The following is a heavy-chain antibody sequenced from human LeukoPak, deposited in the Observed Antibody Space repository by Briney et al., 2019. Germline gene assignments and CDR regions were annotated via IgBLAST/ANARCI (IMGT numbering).Heavy chain of an antibody. Sequence: PSETPSLTCADYVGSFRGYYWSWIRQPPGKGLEWSGEINHSGSTNYNPSLKSRVTISVDTSKNQFSLKLSSVTAADTAVYYCARVGLGFGELSHSHFDYWGQGTLVTVSS. CDR3: ARVGLGFGELSHSHFDY. D-gene: IGHD3-10*01. J-gene: IGHJ4*02. CDR2: INHSGST. V-gene: IGHV4-34*01. CDR1: VGSFRGYY.